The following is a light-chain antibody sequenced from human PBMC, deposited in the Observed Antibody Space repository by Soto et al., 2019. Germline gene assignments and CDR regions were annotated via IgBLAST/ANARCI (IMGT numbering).Light chain of an antibody. CDR1: QSVRNN. V-gene: IGKV3-15*01. CDR3: QQDNNWPPIT. J-gene: IGKJ5*01. Sequence: EIMMTQSPATLSVSPGERATLSCRASQSVRNNLAWYQHKPGQVPRLLIYYASTRATGIPARFSGSGSGTEFTLTISSLQSEDGAVYYCQQDNNWPPITIGQVTRLEIK. CDR2: YAS.